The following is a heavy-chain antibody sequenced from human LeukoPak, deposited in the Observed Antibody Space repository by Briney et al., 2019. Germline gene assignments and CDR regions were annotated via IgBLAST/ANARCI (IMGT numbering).Heavy chain of an antibody. CDR3: ASPEWLPDSIDI. Sequence: GGSLRLSCAASGFTFSSSWMSWVRQAPGKGLEWVANIKPDGSEKYYVDSVKGRFTISRDNAKNSLYLQMNSLRAEDTAVYYCASPEWLPDSIDIWGQGTMVTVSS. J-gene: IGHJ3*02. V-gene: IGHV3-7*01. CDR1: GFTFSSSW. D-gene: IGHD3-3*01. CDR2: IKPDGSEK.